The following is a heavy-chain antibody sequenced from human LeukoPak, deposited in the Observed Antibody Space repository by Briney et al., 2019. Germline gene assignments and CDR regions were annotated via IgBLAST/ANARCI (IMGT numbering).Heavy chain of an antibody. CDR3: ATMQWLEGVDWFDP. CDR1: GFIFSNYG. CDR2: IRYDESNK. J-gene: IGHJ5*02. Sequence: GGSLRLSCAASGFIFSNYGMHSVRQAPGKGLERVAFIRYDESNKFYADSVKGRFTISRDNSKNILFLQMNSLRAEDTAVYYCATMQWLEGVDWFDPWGQGTLVTVSS. V-gene: IGHV3-30*02. D-gene: IGHD6-19*01.